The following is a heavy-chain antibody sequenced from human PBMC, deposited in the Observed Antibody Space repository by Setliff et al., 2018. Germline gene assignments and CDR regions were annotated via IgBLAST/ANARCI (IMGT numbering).Heavy chain of an antibody. CDR1: GFTFGDYA. D-gene: IGHD3-16*02. J-gene: IGHJ3*02. V-gene: IGHV3-49*03. CDR2: IRSKAYGGTT. CDR3: ARQPSKYDQFWGTYRLDAFDI. Sequence: GGSLRLSCRASGFTFGDYAMSWFRQAPGKGLEWVAFIRSKAYGGTTEFAASVQGRFTISRDDSKRIAYLQMNSLKTEDTAVYYCARQPSKYDQFWGTYRLDAFDIWGQGTMVTVSS.